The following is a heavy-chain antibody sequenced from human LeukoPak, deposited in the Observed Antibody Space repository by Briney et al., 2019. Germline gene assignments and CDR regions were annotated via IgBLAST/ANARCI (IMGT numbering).Heavy chain of an antibody. CDR2: IYSGGST. CDR3: ARDGYSYGYWVVN. V-gene: IGHV3-53*01. D-gene: IGHD5-18*01. J-gene: IGHJ4*02. CDR1: GFTVSSNY. Sequence: GSLRLSCAASGFTVSSNYMSWVRQAPGKGLEWVSVIYSGGSTYYADSVKGRFTISRDNSKNTLYLQMNSLRAEDTAVYYCARDGYSYGYWVVNWGQGTLVTVSS.